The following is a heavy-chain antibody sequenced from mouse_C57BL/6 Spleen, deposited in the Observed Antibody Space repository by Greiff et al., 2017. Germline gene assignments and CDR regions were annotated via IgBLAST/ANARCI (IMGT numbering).Heavy chain of an antibody. CDR2: ISSGSSTI. CDR1: GFTFSDYG. CDR3: ARDPYYGSSYYFDY. D-gene: IGHD1-1*01. Sequence: DVQLQESGGGLVKPGGSLKLSCAASGFTFSDYGMHWVRQAPEKGLEWVAYISSGSSTIYYADTVKGRFTISRDNAKNTLFLQMTSLRSEDTAMYYCARDPYYGSSYYFDYWGQGTTLTVSS. J-gene: IGHJ2*01. V-gene: IGHV5-17*01.